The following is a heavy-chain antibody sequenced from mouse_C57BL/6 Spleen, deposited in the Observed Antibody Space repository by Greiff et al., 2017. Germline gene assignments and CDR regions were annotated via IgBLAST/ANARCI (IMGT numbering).Heavy chain of an antibody. CDR2: IYPGSGST. CDR3: ARKEYDYGAWFAY. CDR1: GYTFTSYW. Sequence: QVQLKQPGAELVKPGASVKMSCKASGYTFTSYWITWVKQRPGQGLEWIGDIYPGSGSTNYNEKFKSKATLTVDTSSSTAYMQLSSLTSEDSAVYYCARKEYDYGAWFAYWGQGTLVTVSA. J-gene: IGHJ3*01. D-gene: IGHD2-4*01. V-gene: IGHV1-55*01.